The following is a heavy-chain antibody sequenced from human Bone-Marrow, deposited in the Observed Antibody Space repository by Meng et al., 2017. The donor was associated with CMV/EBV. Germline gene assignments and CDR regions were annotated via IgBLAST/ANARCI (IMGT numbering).Heavy chain of an antibody. CDR2: IYHSGST. V-gene: IGHV4-4*02. CDR1: GGSISSSHW. D-gene: IGHD3-16*01. Sequence: TLSLTCAGSGGSISSSHWWSRVRQTPGKWLEWIGEIYHSGSTTYTPSLKSRVTISVYKSKNQFSLKLSSVTAADTAVYYCARDRELGDWGHGTLVTVSS. CDR3: ARDRELGD. J-gene: IGHJ4*01.